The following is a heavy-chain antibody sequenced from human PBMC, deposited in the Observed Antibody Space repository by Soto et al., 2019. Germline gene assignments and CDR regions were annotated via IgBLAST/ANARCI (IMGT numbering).Heavy chain of an antibody. J-gene: IGHJ4*02. Sequence: PGGSLRLSCGASGFNFKTYAMSWVRQAPGRGLEWVSAISSSGSRTYYADSVKGRFTISRDNSKNALFLEMNSLRAEDTALYYCAKERREVVSGTGDSWGRGTLVTVSS. CDR2: ISSSGSRT. D-gene: IGHD6-19*01. CDR1: GFNFKTYA. V-gene: IGHV3-23*01. CDR3: AKERREVVSGTGDS.